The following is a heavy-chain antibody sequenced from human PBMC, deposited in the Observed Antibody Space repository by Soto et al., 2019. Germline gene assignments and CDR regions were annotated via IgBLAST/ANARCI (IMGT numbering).Heavy chain of an antibody. J-gene: IGHJ6*02. Sequence: QVQLQESGPGLVKPSETLSLTCIVSGDSISTYYWSWIRQPPGKGLEWIGYIHYSGSTNSNPSLKSRVTVSVDTSKNQVSLRLSFVTAADTAVYYCARAFGCSYVSCHPWGVDVWGQGTTVTVSS. CDR1: GDSISTYY. D-gene: IGHD2-15*01. V-gene: IGHV4-59*01. CDR2: IHYSGST. CDR3: ARAFGCSYVSCHPWGVDV.